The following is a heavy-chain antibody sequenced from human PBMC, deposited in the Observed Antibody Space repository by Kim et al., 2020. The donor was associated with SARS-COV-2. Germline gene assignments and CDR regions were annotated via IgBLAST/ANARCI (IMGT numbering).Heavy chain of an antibody. Sequence: GGSLRLSCAASGFTFSSYSMNWVRQAPGKGLEWVSSISSSSSYIYYADSVKGRFTISRDNAKNSLYLQMNSLRAEDTAVYYCARAAERYFDWLPYIGNYYFDYWGQGTLVTVSS. J-gene: IGHJ4*02. CDR3: ARAAERYFDWLPYIGNYYFDY. V-gene: IGHV3-21*01. CDR1: GFTFSSYS. CDR2: ISSSSSYI. D-gene: IGHD3-9*01.